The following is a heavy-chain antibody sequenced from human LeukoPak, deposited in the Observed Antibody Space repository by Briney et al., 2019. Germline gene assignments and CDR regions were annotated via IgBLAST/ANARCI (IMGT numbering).Heavy chain of an antibody. V-gene: IGHV3-23*01. CDR2: ISGSGDSI. D-gene: IGHD3-16*01. Sequence: GGSLRLSCAASGFTFSSYAMSWVRQAPGKGLEWLSSISGSGDSIYYADSVKGRFTISRDNSKNTLYLQMNSLRAEDTAIYYCAKRGPPVITESYYFDYWGQGSLVPVSS. CDR1: GFTFSSYA. CDR3: AKRGPPVITESYYFDY. J-gene: IGHJ4*02.